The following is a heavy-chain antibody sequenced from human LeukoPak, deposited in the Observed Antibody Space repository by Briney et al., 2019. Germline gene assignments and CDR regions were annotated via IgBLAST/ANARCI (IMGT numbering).Heavy chain of an antibody. CDR1: GFTFTNYW. CDR2: INMDGSVT. Sequence: GGSLRLSCAASGFTFTNYWMHWVRQAPGEGLVWVSRINMDGSVTRYADSVKGRFTNSRDNAKNTVFLQMNSLRAEETAVYYCARDRGALDYWGQGTLVTVSS. D-gene: IGHD1-26*01. CDR3: ARDRGALDY. J-gene: IGHJ4*02. V-gene: IGHV3-74*01.